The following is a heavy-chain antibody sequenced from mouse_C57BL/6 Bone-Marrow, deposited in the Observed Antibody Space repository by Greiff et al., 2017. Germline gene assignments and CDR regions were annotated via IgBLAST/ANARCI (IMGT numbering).Heavy chain of an antibody. CDR3: ARDLRRLWYFDV. D-gene: IGHD1-1*01. J-gene: IGHJ1*03. V-gene: IGHV1-59*01. CDR1: GYTFTSYW. Sequence: VQLQQPGAELVRPGTSVKLSCKASGYTFTSYWMHWVKQRPGQGLEWIGVIDPSDSYTNYNQKFKGKTTLTVDTSSSTAYMQLSSLTSEDSAVYYCARDLRRLWYFDVWGTGTTVTVSS. CDR2: IDPSDSYT.